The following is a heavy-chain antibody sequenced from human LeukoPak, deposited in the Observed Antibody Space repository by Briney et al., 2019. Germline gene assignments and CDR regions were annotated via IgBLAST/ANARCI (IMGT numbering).Heavy chain of an antibody. CDR3: ARAIQYRFDP. V-gene: IGHV3-21*01. D-gene: IGHD5-12*01. J-gene: IGHJ5*02. CDR1: GFTFSRSS. CDR2: ISSTSSYI. Sequence: GGSLRLSCAASGFTFSRSSMNWVRQAPGKGLEWVSFISSTSSYIYYADSVKGRFTISRDNAKKSLYLQMNSLRAEDTAVYYCARAIQYRFDPWGQGTLVAVSS.